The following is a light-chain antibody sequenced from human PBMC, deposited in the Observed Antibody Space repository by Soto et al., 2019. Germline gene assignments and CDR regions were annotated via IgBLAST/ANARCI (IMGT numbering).Light chain of an antibody. CDR1: QSVSTY. J-gene: IGKJ1*01. Sequence: EIVMTQSPATLSVSPGERATLSCRASQSVSTYLAWYQQKPGQAPRLLIYSASTRATGIPARFSGGGSGTEFTLTISNLQAEDFAVYICQQYNDWPPRWTFGQGTKVEIK. CDR2: SAS. V-gene: IGKV3-15*01. CDR3: QQYNDWPPRWT.